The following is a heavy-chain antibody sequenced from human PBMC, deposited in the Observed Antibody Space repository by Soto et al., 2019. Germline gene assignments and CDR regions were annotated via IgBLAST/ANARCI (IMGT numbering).Heavy chain of an antibody. CDR1: GFTFSDYY. J-gene: IGHJ6*03. D-gene: IGHD3-3*01. Sequence: GGSLRLSCAASGFTFSDYYMSWIRQAPGKGLEWVSYISSSGSTIYYADSVKGRFTISRDNAKNSLYLQMNSLRAEDTAVYYCARGDHYDFWSGYPKVDYYMDVWGKGTTVTVSS. CDR2: ISSSGSTI. V-gene: IGHV3-11*01. CDR3: ARGDHYDFWSGYPKVDYYMDV.